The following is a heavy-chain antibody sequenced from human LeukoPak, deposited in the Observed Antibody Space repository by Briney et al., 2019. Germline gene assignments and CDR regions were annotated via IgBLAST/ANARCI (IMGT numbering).Heavy chain of an antibody. Sequence: WGSLRLSCAASGFTFSSYAMNWVRQAPGKRLEWVSTISSSGNTCYAHSVKGRFTVSRDKSKNTLYLQMNSLRAEDTAVYYCARGRSGTYDNFDYWGQGILVTVSS. CDR1: GFTFSSYA. V-gene: IGHV3-23*01. CDR3: ARGRSGTYDNFDY. CDR2: ISSSGNT. J-gene: IGHJ4*02. D-gene: IGHD3-10*01.